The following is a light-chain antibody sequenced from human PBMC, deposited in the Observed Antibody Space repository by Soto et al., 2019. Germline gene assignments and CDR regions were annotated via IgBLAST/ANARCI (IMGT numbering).Light chain of an antibody. CDR3: QQTYSSPPYT. Sequence: DIQMTQSPSSLSASVGDRVTITCRASQGISNYLVWYQQKPGKVPKLLVYAASTLQSGVPSRFSGSGSGTDFTLTISSLQPDDFATYYCQQTYSSPPYTFGQGTNLEIK. CDR1: QGISNY. CDR2: AAS. J-gene: IGKJ2*01. V-gene: IGKV1-27*01.